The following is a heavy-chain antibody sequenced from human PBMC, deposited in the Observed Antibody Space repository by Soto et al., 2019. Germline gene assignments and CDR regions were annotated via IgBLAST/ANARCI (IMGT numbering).Heavy chain of an antibody. D-gene: IGHD5-18*01. CDR3: ASAYVDTAMVGALYYYGMDV. CDR2: IWYDGSNK. J-gene: IGHJ6*02. V-gene: IGHV3-33*01. Sequence: GGSLRLSCAASGFTFSSYGMHWVRQAPGKGLEWVAVIWYDGSNKYYADSVKGRFTISRDNSKNTLYLQMNSLRAEDTALYYCASAYVDTAMVGALYYYGMDVWGQGTTVTVSS. CDR1: GFTFSSYG.